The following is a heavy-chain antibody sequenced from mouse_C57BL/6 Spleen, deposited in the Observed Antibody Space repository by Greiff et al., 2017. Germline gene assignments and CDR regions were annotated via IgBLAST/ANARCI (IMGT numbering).Heavy chain of an antibody. D-gene: IGHD3-2*02. J-gene: IGHJ3*01. Sequence: QVQLKESDAELVKPGASVKISCKVSGYTFTDHTIHWMKQRPEQGLEWVGYIYPRDGSTKYNEKFKGKATLTADKSSSTAYMQRNSLTSEDSAVYVCAREGDSSGPGFAYWGQGTLVTVSA. CDR2: IYPRDGST. CDR3: AREGDSSGPGFAY. V-gene: IGHV1-78*01. CDR1: GYTFTDHT.